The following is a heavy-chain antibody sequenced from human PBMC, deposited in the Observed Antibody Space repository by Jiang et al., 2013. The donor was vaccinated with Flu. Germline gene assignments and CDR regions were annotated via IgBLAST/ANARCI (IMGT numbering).Heavy chain of an antibody. CDR3: ARGSVTPDY. CDR1: GYTFTTYA. V-gene: IGHV7-4-1*02. Sequence: SVKLSCKASGYTFTTYAMNWVRQAPGQGLEWMGWINTNSGNPTYAQGFTGRFVFSLDTSVSTAYLQISSLKAEDTAVYYCARGSVTPDYWGQGTRVTVSS. J-gene: IGHJ4*02. D-gene: IGHD2-21*02. CDR2: INTNSGNP.